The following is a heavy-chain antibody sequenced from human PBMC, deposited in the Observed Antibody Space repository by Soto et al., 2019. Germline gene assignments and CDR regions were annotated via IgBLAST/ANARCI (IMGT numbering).Heavy chain of an antibody. D-gene: IGHD3-10*01. Sequence: KQSQTLSLTCAISGDSVSSNSAAWNWIRQSPSRGLEWLGRTYYRSKWYNDYAVSVKSRITINPDTSKNKFSLQLNSVTPEDTAVYYCAREDSMVRGGFWFDPWGQGTLVTVSS. J-gene: IGHJ5*02. CDR3: AREDSMVRGGFWFDP. CDR2: TYYRSKWYN. V-gene: IGHV6-1*01. CDR1: GDSVSSNSAA.